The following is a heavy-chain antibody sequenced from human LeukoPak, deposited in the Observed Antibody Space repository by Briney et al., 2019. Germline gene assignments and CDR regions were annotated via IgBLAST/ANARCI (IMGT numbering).Heavy chain of an antibody. V-gene: IGHV3-23*01. J-gene: IGHJ6*03. Sequence: PGGSLRLSCAASGFTFSDYYMSWIRQAPGKGLEWVSAISGSGGSTYYADSVKGRFTISRDNSKNTLYLQMNSLRAEDTAVYYCAKDITPLLWFGESMDVWGKGTTVTISS. CDR1: GFTFSDYY. CDR3: AKDITPLLWFGESMDV. D-gene: IGHD3-10*01. CDR2: ISGSGGST.